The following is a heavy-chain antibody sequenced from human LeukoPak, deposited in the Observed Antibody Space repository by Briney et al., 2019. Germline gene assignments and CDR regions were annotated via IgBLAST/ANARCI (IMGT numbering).Heavy chain of an antibody. J-gene: IGHJ4*02. Sequence: PGGSLRLSCAASGFTFSSYAMSWVRQPPGKGLEWIGEIYHSGSTNYNPSLKSRVTISVDKSKNQFSLKLSSVTAADTAVYYCARAYVDTAMVGFDYWGQGTLVTVSS. D-gene: IGHD5-18*01. V-gene: IGHV4-4*02. CDR3: ARAYVDTAMVGFDY. CDR1: GFTFSSYAM. CDR2: IYHSGST.